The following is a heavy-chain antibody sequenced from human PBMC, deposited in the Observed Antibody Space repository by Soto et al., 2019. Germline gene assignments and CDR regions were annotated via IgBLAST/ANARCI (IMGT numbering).Heavy chain of an antibody. J-gene: IGHJ4*02. Sequence: SVKVSCKASGYTFTSYGISWVRQAPGQGLEWMGWISAYNGNTNYAQKLQGRVTMTTDTSTSTAYMELRSLRSDDTAVYYCASSLLVGYGLEGESDWGQGTLVTVSS. V-gene: IGHV1-18*01. D-gene: IGHD5-18*01. CDR1: GYTFTSYG. CDR2: ISAYNGNT. CDR3: ASSLLVGYGLEGESD.